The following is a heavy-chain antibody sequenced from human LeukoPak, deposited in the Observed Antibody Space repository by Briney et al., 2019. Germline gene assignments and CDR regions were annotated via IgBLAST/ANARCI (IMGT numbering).Heavy chain of an antibody. CDR2: ISWNSGSI. Sequence: PGRSLRLSCAASGFTFGDYAMHWVRQAPGKGLEWVSGISWNSGSIGYADSVKGRFTTSRDNAKNSLYLQMNSLRAEDTALYYCAKDMRYSSGWYPGSFDYWGQGTLVTVSS. CDR1: GFTFGDYA. D-gene: IGHD6-19*01. CDR3: AKDMRYSSGWYPGSFDY. V-gene: IGHV3-9*01. J-gene: IGHJ4*02.